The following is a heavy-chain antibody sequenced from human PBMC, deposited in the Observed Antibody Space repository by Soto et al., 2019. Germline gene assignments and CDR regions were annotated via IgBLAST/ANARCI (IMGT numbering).Heavy chain of an antibody. CDR3: ARDPVGQLVLIGMDA. D-gene: IGHD6-6*01. Sequence: QVQLVESGGGVVQPGRCLRLSCAASGYTFSSYGMHWVRQAPGKGLEWVAVIWYDGSNKYYADSVKGRFTISRDNSKNTLYLQMNSLRAEDTAVYYCARDPVGQLVLIGMDAWGQGTTVTVSS. J-gene: IGHJ6*02. V-gene: IGHV3-33*01. CDR2: IWYDGSNK. CDR1: GYTFSSYG.